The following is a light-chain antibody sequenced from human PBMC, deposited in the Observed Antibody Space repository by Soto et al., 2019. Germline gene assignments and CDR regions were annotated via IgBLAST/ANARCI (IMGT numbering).Light chain of an antibody. CDR1: QSVHKY. CDR3: QQRSNWPPWT. V-gene: IGKV3-11*01. J-gene: IGKJ1*01. CDR2: DAS. Sequence: EIVLTQSPTTLSLSPGESATLSCRASQSVHKYLAWYQQKPGQAPRLLIYDASSRATGIPARFSGSGSGKDFTLTISSLEPEDSALYYCQQRSNWPPWTFGQGTKVEIK.